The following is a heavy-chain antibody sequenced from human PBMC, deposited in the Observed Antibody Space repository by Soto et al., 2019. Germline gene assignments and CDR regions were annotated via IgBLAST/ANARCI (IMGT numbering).Heavy chain of an antibody. V-gene: IGHV3-74*01. Sequence: LRLSCAASGFTFSHYWMHWVRQAPGKGLVWVSRINSDGSSANYADSVKGRFTVSRDNAKTTLYLHMNSLRAEDTAVYYCARDAFRGYDTGGWFDPWGQGTLVTVSS. CDR1: GFTFSHYW. CDR3: ARDAFRGYDTGGWFDP. CDR2: INSDGSSA. J-gene: IGHJ5*02. D-gene: IGHD5-12*01.